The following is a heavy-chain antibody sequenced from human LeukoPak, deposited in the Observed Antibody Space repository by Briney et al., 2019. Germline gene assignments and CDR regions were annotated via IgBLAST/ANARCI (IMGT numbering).Heavy chain of an antibody. CDR3: ARVRFVVGAAKPSYFDY. J-gene: IGHJ4*02. D-gene: IGHD1-26*01. Sequence: GGSLRLSCAASGFTFNSYWMSWVRQAPGKGLEWVANIKQDGSEKYYVDSVKGRFTISRDNAKNSLYLQMNSLRAEDTAVYYCARVRFVVGAAKPSYFDYWGQGTLVTVSS. CDR1: GFTFNSYW. CDR2: IKQDGSEK. V-gene: IGHV3-7*01.